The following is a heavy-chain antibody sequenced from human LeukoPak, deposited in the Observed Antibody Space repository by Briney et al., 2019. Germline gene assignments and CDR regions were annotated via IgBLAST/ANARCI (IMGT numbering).Heavy chain of an antibody. J-gene: IGHJ4*02. D-gene: IGHD3-22*01. CDR1: GFTFDDYA. CDR3: AKDNDDSSGYLDY. CDR2: ISWNSGSI. Sequence: SLRLSCAASGFTFDDYAMHWVRQAPGKGLEWVSGISWNSGSIGYADSVKGRFTISRDNAKNSLYLQMNSLRTEDTALYYCAKDNDDSSGYLDYWGQGTLVTVSS. V-gene: IGHV3-9*01.